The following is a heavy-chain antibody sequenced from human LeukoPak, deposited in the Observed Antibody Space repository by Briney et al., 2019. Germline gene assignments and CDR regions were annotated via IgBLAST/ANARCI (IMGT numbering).Heavy chain of an antibody. J-gene: IGHJ1*01. CDR3: ARAPSEIGGYYPEYFRH. V-gene: IGHV3-74*01. CDR1: GFTFSTYW. CDR2: IKRDGST. Sequence: QPGGSLRLSCAASGFTFSTYWMHWVRQAPGKGLVWVSRIKRDGSTNYADSVKGRFTISRDNAKNTVSLQMNSLRPEDTGVYYCARAPSEIGGYYPEYFRHWGQGTLVTVSS. D-gene: IGHD3-22*01.